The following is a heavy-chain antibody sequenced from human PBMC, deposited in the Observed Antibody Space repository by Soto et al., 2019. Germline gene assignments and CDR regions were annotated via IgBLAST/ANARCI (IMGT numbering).Heavy chain of an antibody. V-gene: IGHV3-74*01. CDR3: ARDSVARGSSGYYYVFDY. CDR1: GFTFSSYW. J-gene: IGHJ4*02. Sequence: PGGSLRLSCAASGFTFSSYWMHWVRQAPGKGLVWVSRINSDGSSTSYADSVKGRFTISRDNAKNTLYLQMNSLRAEDTAVYYCARDSVARGSSGYYYVFDYWGQGTLVTVSS. CDR2: INSDGSST. D-gene: IGHD3-22*01.